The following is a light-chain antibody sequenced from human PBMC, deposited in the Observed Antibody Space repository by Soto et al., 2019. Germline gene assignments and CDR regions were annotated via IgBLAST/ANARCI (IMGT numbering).Light chain of an antibody. CDR2: GAS. J-gene: IGKJ2*01. Sequence: EIVMTQSPATLSVSPGESATLSCRASQSVSSKLAWYQQKPGQAPRLLIYGASTRATGIPARFSGSGSGTEFTLTISGLQSEDFAVYYCQQYNTWYTFGQGNKLEIK. V-gene: IGKV3-15*01. CDR1: QSVSSK. CDR3: QQYNTWYT.